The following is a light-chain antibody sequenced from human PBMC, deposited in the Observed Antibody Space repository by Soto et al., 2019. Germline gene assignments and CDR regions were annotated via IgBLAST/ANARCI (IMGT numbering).Light chain of an antibody. CDR3: QQRSSWPRT. CDR2: DAS. CDR1: QSVSSY. J-gene: IGKJ2*01. V-gene: IGKV3-11*01. Sequence: IVLTQSPATLSLSPGDRATLSCRASQSVSSYLAWYQQKPGQTPRLLIYDASNRATGIPARFSGSGSGTDFTLTISSLEPEDFAVYYCQQRSSWPRTFGQGTKLEIK.